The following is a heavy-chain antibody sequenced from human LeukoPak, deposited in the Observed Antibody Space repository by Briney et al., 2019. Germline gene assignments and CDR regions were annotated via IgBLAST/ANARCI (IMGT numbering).Heavy chain of an antibody. D-gene: IGHD1-7*01. V-gene: IGHV4-30-2*01. CDR2: IYHSGST. CDR1: GGSISSGGYS. J-gene: IGHJ5*02. CDR3: TREYNWNSHNWFDP. Sequence: SETLSLTCAVSGGSISSGGYSWSWIRQPPGKGLEWIGYIYHSGSTYYNPSLKSRVTISVDRSKNQFSLKLSSVTAADTAVYYCTREYNWNSHNWFDPWGQGTLVTVSS.